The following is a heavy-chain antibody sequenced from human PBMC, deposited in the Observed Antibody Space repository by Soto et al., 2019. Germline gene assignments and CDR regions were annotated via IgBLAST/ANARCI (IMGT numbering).Heavy chain of an antibody. CDR1: GYTFTSYG. Sequence: RASVKVSCKASGYTFTSYGISWVRQAPGQGLEWMGWISAYNGNTNYAQKLQGRVTMTTDTSTSTAYMELRSLRSDDTAVYYCAIALTATWKGAFDIWGQGTMVTVSS. J-gene: IGHJ3*02. CDR2: ISAYNGNT. D-gene: IGHD5-18*01. V-gene: IGHV1-18*01. CDR3: AIALTATWKGAFDI.